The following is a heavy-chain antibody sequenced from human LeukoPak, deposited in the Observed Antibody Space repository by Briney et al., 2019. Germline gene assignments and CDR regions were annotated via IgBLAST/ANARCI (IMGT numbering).Heavy chain of an antibody. J-gene: IGHJ4*02. CDR3: AREKYSYDSPRFDY. D-gene: IGHD5-18*01. CDR2: INWNGGST. V-gene: IGHV3-9*01. Sequence: PGRSLRLSCAASGFTFEDYGMHWVRQVAGKGLEWVSGINWNGGSTGYADSVKGRFTISRDNSKNTLYLQMNSLRAEDTAVYYCAREKYSYDSPRFDYWGQGTLVTVSS. CDR1: GFTFEDYG.